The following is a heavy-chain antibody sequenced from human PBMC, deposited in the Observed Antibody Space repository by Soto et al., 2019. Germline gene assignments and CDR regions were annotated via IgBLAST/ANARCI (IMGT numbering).Heavy chain of an antibody. J-gene: IGHJ5*02. CDR1: GFTFSSYA. D-gene: IGHD3-10*01. CDR2: ISGSGGST. CDR3: AKVGDYYGSGSYGTFFLYNWFDP. V-gene: IGHV3-23*01. Sequence: GGSLRLSCAASGFTFSSYAMSWVRQAPGKGLEWVSAISGSGGSTYYADSVKGRFTISRDNSKNTLYLQMNSLRAEDTAVYYCAKVGDYYGSGSYGTFFLYNWFDPWGQGTLVTVSS.